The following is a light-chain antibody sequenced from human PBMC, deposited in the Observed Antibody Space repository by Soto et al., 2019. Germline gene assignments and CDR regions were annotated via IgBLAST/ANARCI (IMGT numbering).Light chain of an antibody. J-gene: IGLJ2*01. Sequence: QSALTQPASVSGSPGQSITISCTGTSSDVGSYNLVSWYQQHPGKAPKLMIYEVSKRPSGVSNRFSGSKSGNTASLTISGIQAEDEADYYCCSYAGSSTNVVFGGGTKLTVL. CDR2: EVS. CDR3: CSYAGSSTNVV. CDR1: SSDVGSYNL. V-gene: IGLV2-23*02.